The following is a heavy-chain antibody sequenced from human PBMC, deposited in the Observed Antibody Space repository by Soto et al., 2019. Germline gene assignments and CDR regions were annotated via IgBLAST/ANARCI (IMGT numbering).Heavy chain of an antibody. CDR2: IIPIFGTA. CDR1: GGTFSSYA. Sequence: QVQLVQSGAEVKKPGSSVKVSCKASGGTFSSYAISWVRQAPGQGIEWMGGIIPIFGTANYAQKFQGRVTITADESTSTAYMELSSLRSEDTAVYYCARGRWELLGYYYYGMDVWGQGTTVTVSS. D-gene: IGHD1-26*01. V-gene: IGHV1-69*12. CDR3: ARGRWELLGYYYYGMDV. J-gene: IGHJ6*02.